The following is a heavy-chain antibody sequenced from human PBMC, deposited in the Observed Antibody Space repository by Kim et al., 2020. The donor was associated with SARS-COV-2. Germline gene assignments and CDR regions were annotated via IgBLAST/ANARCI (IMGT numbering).Heavy chain of an antibody. CDR3: ARGSGWYHYWFDP. D-gene: IGHD6-19*01. V-gene: IGHV3-11*04. J-gene: IGHJ5*02. Sequence: ADSVKGRFALSRDNAKSSLYLQMNSLRAEDTAVYYCARGSGWYHYWFDPWDRGTLVTVSS.